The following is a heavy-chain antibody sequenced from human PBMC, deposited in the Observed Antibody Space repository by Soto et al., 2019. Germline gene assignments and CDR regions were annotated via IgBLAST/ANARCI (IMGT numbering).Heavy chain of an antibody. V-gene: IGHV3-9*01. CDR1: GFTFDDYA. J-gene: IGHJ6*02. CDR3: AASRAYASSDYSCFHYGMDV. Sequence: EVQLVESGGDLVQPGRSLRLSCAASGFTFDDYAMHWVRQVPGKGLQWVSGLSWNGVTIGYAASVKGRFAISRDNAKKSLYLQVNGLRPDATALYYCAASRAYASSDYSCFHYGMDVWGLGTTVAVSS. CDR2: LSWNGVTI. D-gene: IGHD3-22*01.